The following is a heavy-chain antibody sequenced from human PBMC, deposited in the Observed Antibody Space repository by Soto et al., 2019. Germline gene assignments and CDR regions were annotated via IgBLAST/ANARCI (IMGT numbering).Heavy chain of an antibody. J-gene: IGHJ4*02. D-gene: IGHD3-10*01. V-gene: IGHV1-69*06. CDR3: ARGITMVRGSSPYYFDS. CDR2: IVPMFGTR. CDR1: GGTFNNYD. Sequence: QVQLVQSGGEVKKPGSSVKVSCKASGGTFNNYDLSWVRQAPGQGLEWMGGIVPMFGTREYAQRFQGRVTITADRSTSTAYMELSSLRAEDTAVYYCARGITMVRGSSPYYFDSWGQGTPFTVSS.